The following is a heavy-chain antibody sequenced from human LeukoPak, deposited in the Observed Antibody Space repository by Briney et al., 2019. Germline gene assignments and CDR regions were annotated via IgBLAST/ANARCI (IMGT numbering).Heavy chain of an antibody. V-gene: IGHV3-21*01. Sequence: GGSLRLSCAASGFTFSSYSMNWVRQAPGKGLEWVASITSSSSYIYYADSVKGRFTISRDNAKNSLYLQMNSLRAEDTAVYYCARDRGGGVVRNYFDYWGQGTLVTVSS. D-gene: IGHD3-10*01. CDR1: GFTFSSYS. CDR3: ARDRGGGVVRNYFDY. J-gene: IGHJ4*02. CDR2: ITSSSSYI.